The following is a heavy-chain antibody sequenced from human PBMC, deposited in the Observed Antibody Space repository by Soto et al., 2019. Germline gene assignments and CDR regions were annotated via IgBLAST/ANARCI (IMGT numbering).Heavy chain of an antibody. D-gene: IGHD2-15*01. J-gene: IGHJ4*02. CDR1: GFTVSNTG. Sequence: QVQLVESGGGVVQPGRSLRLSCAASGFTVSNTGMHWVRQAPGKGLEWVAVIWYDGNTKYYADSVKGRFTISRDTSMNTLYIQWNSLGAENTVVYYWGRAPFFSCGRIPYWAYWGQGPLVPVSS. CDR3: GRAPFFSCGRIPYWAY. V-gene: IGHV3-33*01. CDR2: IWYDGNTK.